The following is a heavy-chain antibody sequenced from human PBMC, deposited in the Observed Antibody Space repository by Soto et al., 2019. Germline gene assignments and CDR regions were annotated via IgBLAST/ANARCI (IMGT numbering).Heavy chain of an antibody. V-gene: IGHV3-23*01. J-gene: IGHJ4*02. CDR3: ARGYCSSGSCPLDY. D-gene: IGHD2-15*01. CDR2: ISASGSTT. CDR1: GFTFSSYA. Sequence: EVQLLESGGGLVQPGGSLRLSCAASGFTFSSYAMSWVRQAPGKGLEWVSTISASGSTTYYVHSVKGRFTISRDNSKNTVYLQMTSLRAEDTAVYYCARGYCSSGSCPLDYWGQGTLVTVSS.